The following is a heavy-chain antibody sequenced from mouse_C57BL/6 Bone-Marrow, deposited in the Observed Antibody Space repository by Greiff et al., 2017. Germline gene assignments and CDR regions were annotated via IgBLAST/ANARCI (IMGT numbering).Heavy chain of an antibody. V-gene: IGHV1-76*01. CDR3: ARGDYYGSRGGFAY. CDR2: IYPGSGNT. Sequence: QVQLQQSGAELVRPGASVKLSCKASGYTFTDYYINWVKQRPGQGLEWIARIYPGSGNTYYNEKFKGKATLTAEKSSSTAYMQLSSLTSEDSAVYFCARGDYYGSRGGFAYWGQGTLVTVSA. CDR1: GYTFTDYY. D-gene: IGHD1-1*01. J-gene: IGHJ3*01.